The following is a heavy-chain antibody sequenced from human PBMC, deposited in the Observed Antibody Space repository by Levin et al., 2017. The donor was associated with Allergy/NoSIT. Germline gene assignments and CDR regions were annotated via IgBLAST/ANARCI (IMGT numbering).Heavy chain of an antibody. Sequence: GGSLRLSCAASGFTFSSYSMNWVRQAPGKGLEWVSSISSSSSYIYYADSVKGRFTISRDNAKNSLYLQMNSLRAEDTAVYYCARTYYDILTVRGPGAFDIWGQGTMVTVSS. CDR1: GFTFSSYS. J-gene: IGHJ3*02. CDR2: ISSSSSYI. CDR3: ARTYYDILTVRGPGAFDI. D-gene: IGHD3-9*01. V-gene: IGHV3-21*01.